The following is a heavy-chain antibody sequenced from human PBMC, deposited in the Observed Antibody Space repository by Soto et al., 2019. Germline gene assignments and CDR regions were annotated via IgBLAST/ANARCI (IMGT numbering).Heavy chain of an antibody. J-gene: IGHJ5*02. D-gene: IGHD6-19*01. Sequence: GGSLRLSCAASGFTVSSNYMSWVRQAPGKGLEWVSVIYSGGSTYYADSVKGRFTISRDNSKNTLYLQMNSLRAEDTAVYYCARDGSSSGGPNWFDPWGQGTLVTVSS. CDR1: GFTVSSNY. V-gene: IGHV3-66*01. CDR3: ARDGSSSGGPNWFDP. CDR2: IYSGGST.